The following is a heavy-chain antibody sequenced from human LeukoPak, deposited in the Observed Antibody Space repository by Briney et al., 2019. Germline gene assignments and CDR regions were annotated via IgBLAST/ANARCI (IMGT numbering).Heavy chain of an antibody. CDR2: ISSNGGST. CDR3: AREAHPGGAALNWFDP. CDR1: GFTFSSYA. J-gene: IGHJ5*02. D-gene: IGHD6-6*01. V-gene: IGHV3-64*01. Sequence: GGSLRLSCAASGFTFSSYAMHWVRQAPGKGLEYVSAISSNGGSTYYANSVKGRFTISRDNSKNTLYLQMGSRRAEDMAVYYCAREAHPGGAALNWFDPWGQGTLVTVSS.